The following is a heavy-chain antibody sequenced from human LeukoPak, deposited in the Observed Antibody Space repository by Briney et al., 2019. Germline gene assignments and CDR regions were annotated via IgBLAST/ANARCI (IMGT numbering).Heavy chain of an antibody. J-gene: IGHJ4*02. CDR1: GYTLTELC. CDR3: ATAWEPAAFVDY. V-gene: IGHV1-24*01. Sequence: ASVKVSCKVSGYTLTELCMQWVRQAPGKGGERMGGFASQDPAPIYPQTFHGHLTMTEDTSTDTAYMELSSLRSEDTAVYYCATAWEPAAFVDYWGQGTLVTVSS. D-gene: IGHD1-26*01. CDR2: FASQDPAP.